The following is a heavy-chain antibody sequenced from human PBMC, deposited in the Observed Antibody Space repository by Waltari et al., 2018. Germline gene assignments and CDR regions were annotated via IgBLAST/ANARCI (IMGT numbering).Heavy chain of an antibody. CDR3: ARGEKNSGDFQH. V-gene: IGHV4-59*01. CDR1: GGSISSYY. J-gene: IGHJ1*01. D-gene: IGHD2-15*01. Sequence: QVQLQESGPGLVKPSETLSLTCTVSGGSISSYYWSWIRQPPGKGLEWIGYIYYSGSTNYNPSLKSRVTISVDTSKNQFSLKLSSVTAADTAVYYCARGEKNSGDFQHWGQGTLVTVSS. CDR2: IYYSGST.